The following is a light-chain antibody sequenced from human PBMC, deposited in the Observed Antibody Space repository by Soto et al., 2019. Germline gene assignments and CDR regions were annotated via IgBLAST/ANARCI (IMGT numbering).Light chain of an antibody. V-gene: IGLV2-14*03. CDR3: TSYVGNDIWV. Sequence: QSVLTQPASVSGSPGQSITISCTGTSSDVGGYDYVSWYQQHPGKAPKLMIYDVSNRPSGVSNRVSGSKSGNTASLTISGLQAEDEDDDYCTSYVGNDIWVFGGGTKLTVL. CDR2: DVS. CDR1: SSDVGGYDY. J-gene: IGLJ3*02.